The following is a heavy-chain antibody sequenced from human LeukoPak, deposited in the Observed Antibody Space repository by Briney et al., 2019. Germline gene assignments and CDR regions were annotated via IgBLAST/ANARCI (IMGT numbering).Heavy chain of an antibody. CDR3: ARGGSYLSAFDI. J-gene: IGHJ3*02. CDR2: ISWNSGSI. Sequence: GGSLRLSCAASGFTFSSYAMSWVRQAPGKGLEWVSGISWNSGSIDYADSVKGRFTTSRDNSKNTLYLQMNSLRAEDTAVYYCARGGSYLSAFDIWGQGTMVTVSS. CDR1: GFTFSSYA. D-gene: IGHD1-26*01. V-gene: IGHV3-23*01.